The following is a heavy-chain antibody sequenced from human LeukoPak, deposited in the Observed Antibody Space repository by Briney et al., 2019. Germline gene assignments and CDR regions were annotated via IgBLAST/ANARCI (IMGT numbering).Heavy chain of an antibody. CDR3: AREGYSSSWYNY. V-gene: IGHV1-46*01. CDR1: GYTFTSYD. Sequence: ASVKVSCKASGYTFTSYDINWVRQAPGQGLEWMGIINPSGGSTSYAQKFQGRVTMTRDTSTSTVYMELSSLRSDDTAVYYCAREGYSSSWYNYWGQGTLVTVSS. J-gene: IGHJ4*02. D-gene: IGHD6-13*01. CDR2: INPSGGST.